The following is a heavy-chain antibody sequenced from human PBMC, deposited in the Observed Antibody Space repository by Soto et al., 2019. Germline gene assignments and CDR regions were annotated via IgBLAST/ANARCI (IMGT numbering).Heavy chain of an antibody. V-gene: IGHV1-69*13. J-gene: IGHJ6*02. CDR1: GGTFSSYA. CDR3: ARDIVVVVAARDYYGMDV. D-gene: IGHD2-15*01. CDR2: IIPIFGTA. Sequence: GASVKVSCKASGGTFSSYAISWVRQAPGQGLEWMGGIIPIFGTANYAQKFQGRVTITADESTSTAYMELSSLRSEDTAVYYCARDIVVVVAARDYYGMDVWGQGTTVTVSS.